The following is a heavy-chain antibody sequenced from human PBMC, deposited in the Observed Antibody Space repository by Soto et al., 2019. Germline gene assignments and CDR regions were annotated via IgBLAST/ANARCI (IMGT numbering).Heavy chain of an antibody. Sequence: AGGSLRLSCAASGFTFSSYSMNWVRQAPGKGLEWVSSISSSSSYIYYADSVKGRFTISRDNAKNSLYLQMNSLRAEDTAVYYCARGSVSGLYCSSTSCSGIDYWGQGTLVTVSS. CDR1: GFTFSSYS. J-gene: IGHJ4*02. CDR3: ARGSVSGLYCSSTSCSGIDY. D-gene: IGHD2-2*01. V-gene: IGHV3-21*01. CDR2: ISSSSSYI.